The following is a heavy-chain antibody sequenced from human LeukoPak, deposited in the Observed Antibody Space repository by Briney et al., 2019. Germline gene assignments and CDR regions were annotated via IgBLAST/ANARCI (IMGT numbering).Heavy chain of an antibody. CDR1: GFNFEIYA. J-gene: IGHJ1*01. V-gene: IGHV3-30*04. D-gene: IGHD2-2*02. CDR3: ARPSGYSAFWDMNLQH. Sequence: GGSLRLSCATSGFNFEIYAMHWVRQAPGKGLEWVAVISYDGSQKYYAESVKGRFPISRDNSHNTLYLQMNSLRVEDTAVYYCARPSGYSAFWDMNLQHWGQGTLVTVSS. CDR2: ISYDGSQK.